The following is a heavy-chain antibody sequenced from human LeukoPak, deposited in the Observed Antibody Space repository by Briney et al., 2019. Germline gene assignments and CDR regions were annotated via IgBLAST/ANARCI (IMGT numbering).Heavy chain of an antibody. CDR1: GYTFTSYY. J-gene: IGHJ6*03. Sequence: ASVKVSCKASGYTFTSYYMHWVRQAPGQGLEWMGWINPNSGGTNYAQKFQGRVTMTTDTSTSIAYMELRSLRSDGTAVYYCARGKTAAGTLGYYYYYYMDVWGKGTTVTVSS. CDR3: ARGKTAAGTLGYYYYYYMDV. CDR2: INPNSGGT. V-gene: IGHV1-2*02. D-gene: IGHD6-13*01.